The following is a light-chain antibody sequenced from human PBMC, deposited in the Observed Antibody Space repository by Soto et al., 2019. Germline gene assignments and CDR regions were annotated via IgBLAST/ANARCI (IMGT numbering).Light chain of an antibody. CDR2: GNS. J-gene: IGLJ3*02. Sequence: QSVLTQPPSMSGAPGQRVTISCTGSSSNIGAGYDVHWYQQLPGTAPKLLMYGNSNRPSGVPDRFSGSKSGTSASLAITGLQAEDEADYYCQAYDSSLSGSVFGGGTKVTVL. CDR1: SSNIGAGYD. CDR3: QAYDSSLSGSV. V-gene: IGLV1-40*01.